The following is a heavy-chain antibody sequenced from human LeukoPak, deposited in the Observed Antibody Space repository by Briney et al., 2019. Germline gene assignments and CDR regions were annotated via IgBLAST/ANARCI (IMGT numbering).Heavy chain of an antibody. V-gene: IGHV3-15*01. Sequence: GGSLRLSCAASGFTFTNAWMNWVRQAPGKGLAWVGRIKSKGDGETTDYAAPVKGRFTMSRDDSKATVYLQMNYLEAEDTAVYYCTTDLGLTMIRGVIVSWDQGALVTVSS. D-gene: IGHD3-10*01. CDR2: IKSKGDGETT. CDR3: TTDLGLTMIRGVIVS. CDR1: GFTFTNAW. J-gene: IGHJ5*01.